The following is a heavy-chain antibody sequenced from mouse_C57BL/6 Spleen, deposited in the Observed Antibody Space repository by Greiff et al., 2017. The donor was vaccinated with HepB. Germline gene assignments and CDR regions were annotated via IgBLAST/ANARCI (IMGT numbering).Heavy chain of an antibody. CDR1: GYTFTSYW. J-gene: IGHJ2*01. D-gene: IGHD1-1*01. CDR3: ARWYYGSSYYCDY. V-gene: IGHV1-55*01. Sequence: VQLQESGAELVKPGASVKMSCKASGYTFTSYWITWVKQRPGQGLEWIGDIYPGSGSTNYNEKFKSKATLTVDTSSSTAYMQLSSLTSEDSAVYYCARWYYGSSYYCDYWGQGTTLTDSS. CDR2: IYPGSGST.